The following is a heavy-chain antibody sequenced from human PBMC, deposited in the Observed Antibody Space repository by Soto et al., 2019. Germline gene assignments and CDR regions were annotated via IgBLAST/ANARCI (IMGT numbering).Heavy chain of an antibody. J-gene: IGHJ4*02. CDR3: AGVDGVDGYNYFNY. V-gene: IGHV4-59*12. CDR1: GGSISRYY. D-gene: IGHD2-8*01. CDR2: IYYSGST. Sequence: SETLSLTCTVSGGSISRYYWYWIRQRPVEGLEWIGNIYYSGSTNYNPSLKSRVTISVDTSKNQFSLKLSSVTAADTAVYFCAGVDGVDGYNYFNYWGQGTQVTVSS.